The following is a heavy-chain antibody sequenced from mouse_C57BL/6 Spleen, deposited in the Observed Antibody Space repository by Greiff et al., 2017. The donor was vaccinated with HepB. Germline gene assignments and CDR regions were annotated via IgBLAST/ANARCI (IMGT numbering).Heavy chain of an antibody. CDR3: ARHEALAYYGSTLYYFDY. CDR2: FYPGSGSI. V-gene: IGHV1-62-2*01. D-gene: IGHD1-1*01. Sequence: VMLVESGAELVKPGASVKLSCKASGYTFTEYTIHWVKQRSGQGLEWIGWFYPGSGSIKYNEKFKDKATLTADKSSSTVYMELSRLTSEDSAVYFCARHEALAYYGSTLYYFDYWGQGTTLTVSS. CDR1: GYTFTEYT. J-gene: IGHJ2*01.